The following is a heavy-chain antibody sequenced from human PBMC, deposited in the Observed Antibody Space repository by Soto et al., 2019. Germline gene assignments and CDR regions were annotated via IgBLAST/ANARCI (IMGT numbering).Heavy chain of an antibody. V-gene: IGHV1-46*01. Sequence: ASVKVSCKASGYTFTSYYMHWVRQAPGQGLEWMGIINPSGGSTSYAQKFQGRVTMTRDTSTSTVYMELSSLRSEDTAVYYCAFSWGGELQPYYYYGMDVWGQGTTVTVSS. J-gene: IGHJ6*02. D-gene: IGHD1-26*01. CDR1: GYTFTSYY. CDR2: INPSGGST. CDR3: AFSWGGELQPYYYYGMDV.